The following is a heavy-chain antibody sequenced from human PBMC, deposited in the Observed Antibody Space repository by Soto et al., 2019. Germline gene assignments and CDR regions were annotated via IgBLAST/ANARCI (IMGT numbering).Heavy chain of an antibody. CDR2: ISSSGSTI. D-gene: IGHD5-18*01. V-gene: IGHV3-48*03. CDR3: ARENGERGYSPNENPHFDY. Sequence: EVQLVESGGGLVQPGGSLRLSCAASGFTFSSYEMNWVRQAPGKGLEWVSYISSSGSTIYYADSVKGRFTISRDNAKNSLYLQMNSLRAEDTAVYYCARENGERGYSPNENPHFDYWGQGTLVTVSS. J-gene: IGHJ4*02. CDR1: GFTFSSYE.